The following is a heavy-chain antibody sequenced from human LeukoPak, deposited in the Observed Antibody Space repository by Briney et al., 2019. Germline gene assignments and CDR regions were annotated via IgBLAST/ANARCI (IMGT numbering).Heavy chain of an antibody. CDR1: GFTFSAYG. CDR3: AKDPNGDYVGAFDT. CDR2: MGVSGDNV. Sequence: GGSLRLSCAASGFTFSAYGVTWVRQAPGKGLEWVSSMGVSGDNVHYADSVKGRFAISRDNSKNTLYLQMNSLRAEDAAVYYCAKDPNGDYVGAFDTWGQGTMVIVSS. J-gene: IGHJ3*02. V-gene: IGHV3-23*01. D-gene: IGHD4-17*01.